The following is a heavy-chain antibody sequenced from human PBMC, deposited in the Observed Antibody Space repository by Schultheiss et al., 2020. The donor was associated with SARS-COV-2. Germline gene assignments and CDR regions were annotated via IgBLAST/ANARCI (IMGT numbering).Heavy chain of an antibody. CDR3: ARGRGTGSYRPDGYGMDV. CDR2: IYYSGST. D-gene: IGHD3-16*02. V-gene: IGHV4-39*07. CDR1: GGSISSSSSY. J-gene: IGHJ6*02. Sequence: SETLSLTCTVSGGSISSSSSYWVWIRQPPGKGLEWIANIYYSGSTYYNPSLKSRVTISADTSKNQFSLKLSSVTAADTTVYYCARGRGTGSYRPDGYGMDVWGQGTTVTVSS.